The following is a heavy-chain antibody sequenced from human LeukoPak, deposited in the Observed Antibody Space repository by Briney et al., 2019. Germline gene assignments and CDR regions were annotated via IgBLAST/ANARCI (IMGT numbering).Heavy chain of an antibody. Sequence: GGSLRLSCAASGFTFSSFSMNWVRQAPGKGLEWVSSISSSSSYIYYADSVKGRFTISRDNAKNSLYLQMNSLRAEDTAVYYCARGGFGELPEDFDYWGQGTLVTVSS. V-gene: IGHV3-21*01. CDR3: ARGGFGELPEDFDY. CDR1: GFTFSSFS. D-gene: IGHD3-10*01. J-gene: IGHJ4*02. CDR2: ISSSSSYI.